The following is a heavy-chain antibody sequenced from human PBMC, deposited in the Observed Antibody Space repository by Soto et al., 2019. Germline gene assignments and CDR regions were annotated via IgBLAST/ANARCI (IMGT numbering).Heavy chain of an antibody. CDR1: GYTLTELS. Sequence: QVQLVQSGAEVKKPGASVKVSCKVSGYTLTELSMHWVRQAPGKGLEWMGGFDPEDGETIYAQKFHGRVTMTEDPSTDTAYMELSSLRSEDTAVYYCALSVLVPAASSLDYWGQGTLVTVSS. D-gene: IGHD2-2*01. CDR3: ALSVLVPAASSLDY. J-gene: IGHJ4*02. V-gene: IGHV1-24*01. CDR2: FDPEDGET.